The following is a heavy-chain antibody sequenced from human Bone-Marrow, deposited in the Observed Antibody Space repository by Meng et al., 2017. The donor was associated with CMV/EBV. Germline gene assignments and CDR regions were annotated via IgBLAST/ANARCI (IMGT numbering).Heavy chain of an antibody. J-gene: IGHJ4*02. CDR1: GGSINSYY. CDR2: IYYSENT. Sequence: SETLSLTCTVSGGSINSYYWSWIRQPPGKGLEWIGYIYYSENTNYNPSLKSRVTISVDTSKNQFSLKLSSVTAADTAVYYCARGGELLTVDYWGQGTLVTVSS. CDR3: ARGGELLTVDY. V-gene: IGHV4-59*01. D-gene: IGHD1-26*01.